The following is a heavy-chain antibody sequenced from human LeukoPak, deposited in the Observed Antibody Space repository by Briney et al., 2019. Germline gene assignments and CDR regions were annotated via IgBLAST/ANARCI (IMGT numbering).Heavy chain of an antibody. CDR1: GFTFSNYC. CDR3: VRDFRSADY. J-gene: IGHJ4*02. Sequence: PGGSLRLSCTASGFTFSNYCMHWVRQTPGKGLIWVSRICPGGTITNYADSVKGRFTISRDDAKNMMFLQMNNLRADDTAVYYCVRDFRSADYWGQGILVTVSS. V-gene: IGHV3-74*01. CDR2: ICPGGTIT.